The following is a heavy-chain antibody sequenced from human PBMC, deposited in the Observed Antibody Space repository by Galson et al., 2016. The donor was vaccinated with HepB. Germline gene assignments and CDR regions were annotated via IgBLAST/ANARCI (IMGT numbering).Heavy chain of an antibody. CDR2: ISSDGSNE. CDR3: AREAERWNYLDY. CDR1: GYIFRTYP. Sequence: SLRLSCAASGYIFRTYPMHWVRQAPGKGLEWVAVISSDGSNEWYADSVKGRFTISRDNSQNTLSLQMSSLRPEDTAAYYCAREAERWNYLDYWGQGALV. V-gene: IGHV3-30*04. J-gene: IGHJ4*02. D-gene: IGHD5-24*01.